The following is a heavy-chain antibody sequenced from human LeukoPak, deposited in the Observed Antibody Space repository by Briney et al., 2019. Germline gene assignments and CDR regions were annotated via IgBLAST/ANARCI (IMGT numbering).Heavy chain of an antibody. V-gene: IGHV3-21*01. D-gene: IGHD6-19*01. CDR1: GFTFSSYS. CDR2: ISSSSSYI. Sequence: GGSLRLSCAASGFTFSSYSMNWVRQAPGKGLEWVSSISSSSSYIYYADSVKGRFTISRDNAKNSLYLQMNCLRAEDTAVYYCARGKQWLAVDYWGQGTLVTVSS. CDR3: ARGKQWLAVDY. J-gene: IGHJ4*02.